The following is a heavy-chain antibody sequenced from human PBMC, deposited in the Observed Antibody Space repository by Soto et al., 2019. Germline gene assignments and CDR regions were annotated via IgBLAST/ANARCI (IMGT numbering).Heavy chain of an antibody. D-gene: IGHD4-17*01. J-gene: IGHJ6*03. CDR1: VASMSSFY. CDR2: IYYSGST. V-gene: IGHV4-59*08. CDR3: ARQPVRPYGDLLNYYYYYMDV. Sequence: PSETLSLPCTVSVASMSSFYWSWIRKPPEKGLEWLGYIYYSGSTNYNPSLKSRVTISVDTSKTQFSLKLSSVTAADTAVYYCARQPVRPYGDLLNYYYYYMDVWGKGTTVTVSS.